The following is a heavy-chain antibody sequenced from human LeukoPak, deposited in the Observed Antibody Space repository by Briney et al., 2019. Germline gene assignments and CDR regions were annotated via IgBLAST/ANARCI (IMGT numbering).Heavy chain of an antibody. V-gene: IGHV3-48*01. Sequence: GGSLRLSCAASGFTFSSYSMNWVRQAPGKGLEWVSYISSSSSTIYYADSVKGRFTISRDNAKNSLYLQMNSLRAEDTAVYYCARGLQYYDILTGLDYWGQGTLVTVSS. CDR1: GFTFSSYS. CDR2: ISSSSSTI. J-gene: IGHJ4*02. CDR3: ARGLQYYDILTGLDY. D-gene: IGHD3-9*01.